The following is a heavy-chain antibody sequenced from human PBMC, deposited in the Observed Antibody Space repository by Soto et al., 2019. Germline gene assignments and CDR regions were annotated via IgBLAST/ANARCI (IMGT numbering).Heavy chain of an antibody. D-gene: IGHD3-10*01. Sequence: GGSLRLSCAASGYTFSSYGMHWVRQAPGKGLEWVTGILYDGSDKYYADSVKGRFTISRENSKNTLYLQMNSLRTEDSAVYYCAKAGGGFGDFVHHWGQGTPVTVSS. V-gene: IGHV3-30*18. J-gene: IGHJ4*02. CDR3: AKAGGGFGDFVHH. CDR1: GYTFSSYG. CDR2: ILYDGSDK.